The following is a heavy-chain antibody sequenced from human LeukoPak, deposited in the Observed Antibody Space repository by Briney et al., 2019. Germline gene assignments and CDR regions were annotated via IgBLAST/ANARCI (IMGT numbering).Heavy chain of an antibody. CDR1: GGSINSYY. Sequence: SGTLSLTCTVSGGSINSYYWSWIRQPAGKGLEWIGRIYTSGSTDYNPSLKRRVTMSVDTSNNQVSLAVRSVTPADTAVYYCARDRPYSESGRWIRFDFWGQGPLVTVSS. D-gene: IGHD3-10*01. CDR2: IYTSGST. J-gene: IGHJ4*02. CDR3: ARDRPYSESGRWIRFDF. V-gene: IGHV4-4*07.